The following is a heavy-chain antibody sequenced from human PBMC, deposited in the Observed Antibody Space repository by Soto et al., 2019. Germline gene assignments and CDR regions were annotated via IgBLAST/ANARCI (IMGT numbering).Heavy chain of an antibody. D-gene: IGHD3-16*01. V-gene: IGHV4-59*08. CDR1: GGSISSYY. CDR2: IYYSGST. CDR3: AILWGWSVDY. Sequence: QVQLQESGPGLVKPSETLSLTCTVSGGSISSYYWSWIRQPPGKGLEWIGYIYYSGSTNYNPSLKRRVTISVDTSKNQFSLKLSSVTAADTAVYYCAILWGWSVDYWGQGTLVTVSS. J-gene: IGHJ4*02.